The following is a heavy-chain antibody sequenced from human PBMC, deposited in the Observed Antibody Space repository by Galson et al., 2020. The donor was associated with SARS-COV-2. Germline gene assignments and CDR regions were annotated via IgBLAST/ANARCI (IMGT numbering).Heavy chain of an antibody. CDR1: GFTFSAYD. V-gene: IGHV3-13*01. D-gene: IGHD3-10*01. J-gene: IGHJ3*02. CDR2: ITTSGDT. Sequence: GGSLRLSCAASGFTFSAYDIHWVRQATGKGLEWVSTITTSGDTYYPGSVKGRFTISRENAKNYLSLQMNSLRVEDTAVYYCARGLGRLWLGVFGIWGQGTMVTVSS. CDR3: ARGLGRLWLGVFGI.